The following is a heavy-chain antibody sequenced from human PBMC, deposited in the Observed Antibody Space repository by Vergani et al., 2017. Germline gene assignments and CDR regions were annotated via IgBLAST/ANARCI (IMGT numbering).Heavy chain of an antibody. J-gene: IGHJ5*02. CDR1: GFTFSSYA. CDR3: VKDRDSSGWYRWFDP. V-gene: IGHV3-64D*06. CDR2: ISSNGGST. D-gene: IGHD6-19*01. Sequence: EVQLVESGGGLVQPGGSLRLSCSASGFTFSSYAMHWVRQAPGKGLEYVSAISSNGGSTYYADSVEGRFTIARDNSKNTLYLQMSSLRAEDTAVYYCVKDRDSSGWYRWFDPWGQGTLVTVSS.